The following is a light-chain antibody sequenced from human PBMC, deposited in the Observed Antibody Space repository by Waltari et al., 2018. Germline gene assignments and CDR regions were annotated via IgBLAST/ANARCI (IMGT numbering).Light chain of an antibody. CDR2: AAS. Sequence: DIQVTQSPSSLSASVGDRITLTCRTSQSVSSYLNWYQQKPGEAPKLLIYAASTLHRGVPSRFIGSGSGTDYTLTITSLQPEDFATYFCQQSYNTPRTFGLGTKLQIK. V-gene: IGKV1-39*01. CDR3: QQSYNTPRT. CDR1: QSVSSY. J-gene: IGKJ2*01.